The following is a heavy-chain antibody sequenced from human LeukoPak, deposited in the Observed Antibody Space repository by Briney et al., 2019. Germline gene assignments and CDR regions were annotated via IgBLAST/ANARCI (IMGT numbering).Heavy chain of an antibody. CDR2: INPSGGST. CDR3: ARDPGVVYGYYANGFDP. V-gene: IGHV1-46*01. Sequence: ASVKVSCKASGYTFTSYYMHWVRQAPGQGLEWMGIINPSGGSTSYAQKFQGRVTMTRDTSTSTVYMELSSLRSEDTAVYYCARDPGVVYGYYANGFDPWGQGTLVTVSS. D-gene: IGHD4-17*01. CDR1: GYTFTSYY. J-gene: IGHJ5*02.